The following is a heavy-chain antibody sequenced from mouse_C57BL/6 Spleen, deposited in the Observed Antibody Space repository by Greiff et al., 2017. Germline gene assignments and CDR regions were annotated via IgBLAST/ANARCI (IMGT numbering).Heavy chain of an antibody. CDR1: GYTFTDHT. J-gene: IGHJ2*01. CDR2: IYPRDGST. D-gene: IGHD1-3*01. Sequence: QVQLQQSDAELVKPGASVKISCKASGYTFTDHTIHWMKQRPEQGLEWIGYIYPRDGSTKYNEKFKGKATLTADKSSSTAYLQLNSLTSEDTAVYYCSRERYNYCSRSFAYWGQGTTLTVSS. CDR3: SRERYNYCSRSFAY. V-gene: IGHV1-78*01.